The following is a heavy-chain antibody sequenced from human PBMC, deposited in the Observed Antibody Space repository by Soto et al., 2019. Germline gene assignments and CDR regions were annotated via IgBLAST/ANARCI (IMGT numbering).Heavy chain of an antibody. CDR2: TKNKANSYTT. J-gene: IGHJ4*02. CDR3: VGVALSGPGIRLFDS. CDR1: GFTFSDHY. D-gene: IGHD3-10*01. V-gene: IGHV3-72*01. Sequence: EVQLEESGGGLVQPGGSLRLSCAASGFTFSDHYMDWVRQAPGKGLEWVGRTKNKANSYTTEYAASVKGRFTISRDDSKNSLHLKINSRKAEDPAMFYCVGVALSGPGIRLFDSGGQEPLVTVSS.